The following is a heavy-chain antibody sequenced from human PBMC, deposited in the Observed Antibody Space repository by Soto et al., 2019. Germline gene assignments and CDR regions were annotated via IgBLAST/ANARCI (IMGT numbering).Heavy chain of an antibody. CDR2: INHSGST. CDR1: GGSFSGYY. D-gene: IGHD2-2*01. CDR3: ASICSSTSCYDHRGGDWFDP. J-gene: IGHJ5*02. V-gene: IGHV4-34*01. Sequence: SETLSLTCAVYGGSFSGYYWSWIRQPPGKGLEWIGEINHSGSTNYNPSLKSRVTTSVDTSKNQFSLKLSSVTAADTAVYYCASICSSTSCYDHRGGDWFDPWGQGTLVTVSS.